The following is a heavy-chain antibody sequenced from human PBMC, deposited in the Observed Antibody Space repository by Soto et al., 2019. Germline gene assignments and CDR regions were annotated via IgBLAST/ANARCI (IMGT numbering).Heavy chain of an antibody. CDR3: ARPLSVGYYDYIWGSYRESDYYMDV. Sequence: PWGTLSLTCTVSGGSISSSSYYWGWIRQPPGKGLEWIGSIYYRGSTYYNPSLKSGVTISVDTSKNQFSLKLSSVTAADTAVYYCARPLSVGYYDYIWGSYRESDYYMDVWGKGTTVTVSS. D-gene: IGHD3-16*01. CDR2: IYYRGST. V-gene: IGHV4-39*01. J-gene: IGHJ6*03. CDR1: GGSISSSSYY.